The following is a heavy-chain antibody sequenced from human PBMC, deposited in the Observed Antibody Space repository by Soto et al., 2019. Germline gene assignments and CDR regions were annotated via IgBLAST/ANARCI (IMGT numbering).Heavy chain of an antibody. D-gene: IGHD6-13*01. CDR3: AREIATTGEYYFDY. J-gene: IGHJ4*02. Sequence: GGSRRLSFGASGFTFSSDGMHWVRQAPGKGLEGVAVISYDGSNKYYADSARGRVTISRDNAKNTLYLQVNGLRAEDTAVYYCAREIATTGEYYFDYWGQGILVTVSS. CDR1: GFTFSSDG. CDR2: ISYDGSNK. V-gene: IGHV3-30*03.